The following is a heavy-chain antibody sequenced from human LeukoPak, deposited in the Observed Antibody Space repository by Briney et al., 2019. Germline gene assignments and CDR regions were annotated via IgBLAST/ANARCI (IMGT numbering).Heavy chain of an antibody. J-gene: IGHJ4*02. CDR1: GYTFTSYG. D-gene: IGHD4-23*01. CDR3: ARQGYSGHSQGAADY. V-gene: IGHV1-18*01. CDR2: ISAYNGNT. Sequence: ASVKVSCKASGYTFTSYGISWVRQAPGQGLEWMGWISAYNGNTNYAQKFQGRVTMTTDTSTSTAHMELRSLRSDDTAVYYCARQGYSGHSQGAADYWGQGTLVTVSS.